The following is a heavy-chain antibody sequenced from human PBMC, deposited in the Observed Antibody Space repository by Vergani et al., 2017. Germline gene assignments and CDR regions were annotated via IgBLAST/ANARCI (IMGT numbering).Heavy chain of an antibody. CDR3: AKDISVEMATPSSTFDY. CDR2: ISWNSGST. J-gene: IGHJ4*02. V-gene: IGHV3-9*01. D-gene: IGHD5-24*01. CDR1: GFTFSSYG. Sequence: VQLVESGGGVVQPGRSLRLSCAASGFTFSSYGMHWVRQAPGKGLEWVSGISWNSGSTGYADPVKGRFTISRANAKNSLYLQMNSLRAEDTALYYCAKDISVEMATPSSTFDYWGQGTLVTVSS.